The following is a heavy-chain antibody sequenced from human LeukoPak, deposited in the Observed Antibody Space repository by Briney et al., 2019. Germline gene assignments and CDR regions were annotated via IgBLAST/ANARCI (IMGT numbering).Heavy chain of an antibody. V-gene: IGHV4-34*01. D-gene: IGHD3-10*01. CDR3: ARSPGTDYYYYYMDV. Sequence: PSETLSLTCAVYGGSFNGYYWSWIRQTPGKGLEWIGESDHTGGTKYNPSLKSRVTISVDTSKNQFSLKLSSVTAADTAVYYCARSPGTDYYYYYMDVWGKGTTVTVSS. CDR2: SDHTGGT. J-gene: IGHJ6*03. CDR1: GGSFNGYY.